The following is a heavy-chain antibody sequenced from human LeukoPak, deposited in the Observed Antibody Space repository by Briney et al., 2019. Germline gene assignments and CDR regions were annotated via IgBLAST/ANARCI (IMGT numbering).Heavy chain of an antibody. D-gene: IGHD1-14*01. CDR2: IRYDGNNK. CDR1: GFTFSSTG. Sequence: GGSLRLSCTASGFTFSSTGMHWVRQAPGKGLEWVSYIRYDGNNKYYGDSVKGRLTVSRDNPKNTLYLQMNSLRVEDTAVYYCARTYNPDYWGQGTLVTVSS. CDR3: ARTYNPDY. J-gene: IGHJ4*02. V-gene: IGHV3-30*02.